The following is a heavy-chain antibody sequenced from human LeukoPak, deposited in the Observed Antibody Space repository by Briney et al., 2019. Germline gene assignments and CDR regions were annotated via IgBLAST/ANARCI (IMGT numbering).Heavy chain of an antibody. CDR2: MNPNSGNT. Sequence: ASVKVSCKASGYTFTSYDINWVRQATGQGLEWMGWMNPNSGNTGYAQKFQGRVTITRNTSISTAYMELSSLRSEDTAVYYCARDLEWEQHNAFDIWGQGTMVTVSS. D-gene: IGHD1-26*01. CDR3: ARDLEWEQHNAFDI. J-gene: IGHJ3*02. CDR1: GYTFTSYD. V-gene: IGHV1-8*03.